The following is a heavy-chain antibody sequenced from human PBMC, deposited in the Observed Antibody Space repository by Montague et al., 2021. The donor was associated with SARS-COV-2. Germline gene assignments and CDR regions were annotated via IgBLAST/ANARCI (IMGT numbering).Heavy chain of an antibody. CDR1: DGSISSPNW. CDR2: IYYTGNT. CDR3: ARGGTYHYGMDV. D-gene: IGHD3-16*01. J-gene: IGHJ6*02. V-gene: IGHV4-4*02. Sequence: SETLSLTCAVSDGSISSPNWWNWVRQPPGKGREWIGEIYYTGNTNYNPSLKSRVTIFIDKSKNHFSLQLSSVTAADTAVYYCARGGTYHYGMDVWGQGTTVAVSS.